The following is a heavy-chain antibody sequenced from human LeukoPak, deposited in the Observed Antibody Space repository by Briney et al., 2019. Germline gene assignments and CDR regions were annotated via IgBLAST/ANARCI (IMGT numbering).Heavy chain of an antibody. J-gene: IGHJ4*02. CDR2: IYPRDGST. Sequence: ASLKVSCKASGYTFTSNYIHRVRQAPGQGLEWMGMIYPRDGSTSYAQKFQGRVTVTRDTSTSTVHMELSGLRSEDTAVYYCARDQEGFDCWGQGTLVTVSS. V-gene: IGHV1-46*01. CDR3: ARDQEGFDC. CDR1: GYTFTSNY.